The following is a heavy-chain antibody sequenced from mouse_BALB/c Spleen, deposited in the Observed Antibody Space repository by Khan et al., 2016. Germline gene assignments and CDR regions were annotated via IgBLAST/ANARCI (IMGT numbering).Heavy chain of an antibody. CDR2: ISNGGSYT. D-gene: IGHD2-2*01. V-gene: IGHV5-6-4*01. Sequence: EVELVESGGGLVKPGGSLKLSCAASGFTFSNYTMSWVRQTPEKRLEWVATISNGGSYTYDPDSVKGRFAISRDNATSTLYLQMSSLKSEDTAMYYCTRGYAFDRYAMDCWGQGPSVFVSS. J-gene: IGHJ4*01. CDR3: TRGYAFDRYAMDC. CDR1: GFTFSNYT.